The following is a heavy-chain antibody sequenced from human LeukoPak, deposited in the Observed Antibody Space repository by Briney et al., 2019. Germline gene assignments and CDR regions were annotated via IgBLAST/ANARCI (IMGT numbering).Heavy chain of an antibody. V-gene: IGHV4-59*08. Sequence: SETLSLTCTVSGGSISSYCWSWIRQPPGKGLEWIGYIYYSGSTNYNPSLKSRVTISVDTSKNQFSLKLSSVTAADTAVYYCARHTKSSFDYWGQGTLVTVSS. CDR3: ARHTKSSFDY. J-gene: IGHJ4*02. CDR2: IYYSGST. CDR1: GGSISSYC. D-gene: IGHD1-26*01.